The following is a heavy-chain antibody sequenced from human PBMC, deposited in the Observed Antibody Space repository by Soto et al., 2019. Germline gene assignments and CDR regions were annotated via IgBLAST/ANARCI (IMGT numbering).Heavy chain of an antibody. Sequence: SETLSLTCDVHGDSLSGYAWSWIRQPPGKGLEWIGEITFRGVTNYHPSLKSRVSMSVDTSKNRISLNVSSVTAADTALYFCARKLEASVRHVEWFSYKWFDPWGPGTLVTVSS. V-gene: IGHV4-34*01. CDR3: ARKLEASVRHVEWFSYKWFDP. J-gene: IGHJ5*02. CDR2: ITFRGVT. CDR1: GDSLSGYA. D-gene: IGHD3-9*01.